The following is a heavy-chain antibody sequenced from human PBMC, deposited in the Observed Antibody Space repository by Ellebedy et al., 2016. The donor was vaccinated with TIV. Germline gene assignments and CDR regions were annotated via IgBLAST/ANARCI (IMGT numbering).Heavy chain of an antibody. CDR1: GGSISSGGYY. D-gene: IGHD3-10*01. Sequence: SETLSLTXTVSGGSISSGGYYWSCIRQHTGKGLEWIGYIYYSGSTNYNPSLKRRVTISVDTSKNQFSLNLISMTAADTAVYYCARGAYGSGSHGTFDYWGQGTVVTVST. CDR2: IYYSGST. J-gene: IGHJ3*01. CDR3: ARGAYGSGSHGTFDY. V-gene: IGHV4-61*08.